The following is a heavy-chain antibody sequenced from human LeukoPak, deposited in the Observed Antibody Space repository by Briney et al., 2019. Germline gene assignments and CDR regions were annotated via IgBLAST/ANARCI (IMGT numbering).Heavy chain of an antibody. CDR3: ARALYYDFWSGYYKEENWFDP. J-gene: IGHJ5*02. CDR1: GYTFTSYY. Sequence: ASVKVSCKASGYTFTSYYMHWVRQAPGQGLEWMGIINPSGGSTSHAQKFQGRVTMTRDTSTSTVYMELSSLRSEDTAVYYCARALYYDFWSGYYKEENWFDPWGQGTLVTVSS. V-gene: IGHV1-46*01. CDR2: INPSGGST. D-gene: IGHD3-3*01.